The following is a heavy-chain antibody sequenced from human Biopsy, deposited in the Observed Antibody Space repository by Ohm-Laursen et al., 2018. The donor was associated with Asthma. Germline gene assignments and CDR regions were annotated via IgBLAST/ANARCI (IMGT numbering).Heavy chain of an antibody. CDR1: GGTLNTYV. CDR3: ARKAGSCISRTCYSLDF. V-gene: IGHV1-69*13. J-gene: IGHJ4*02. Sequence: SVKVSCKSLGGTLNTYVIGWVRQAPGQGLEWIGGINSVFGTTTYPQKFQDRVTITADDSTSTVYMELSSLRSEDTAVYYCARKAGSCISRTCYSLDFWGQGTLVTVSS. D-gene: IGHD2-2*01. CDR2: INSVFGTT.